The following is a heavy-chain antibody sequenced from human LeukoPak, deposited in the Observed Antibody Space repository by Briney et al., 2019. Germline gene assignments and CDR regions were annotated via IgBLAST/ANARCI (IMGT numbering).Heavy chain of an antibody. CDR3: ASTSWELPDY. CDR1: GFTFSSYG. V-gene: IGHV3-30*03. Sequence: PGGSLRLSCAASGFTFSSYGMHWVRQAPGKGLEWVAVISYDGSNKYCADSVKGRFTISRDNAKNSLYLQMNSLRAEDTAVYYCASTSWELPDYWGQGTLVTVSS. J-gene: IGHJ4*02. CDR2: ISYDGSNK. D-gene: IGHD1-26*01.